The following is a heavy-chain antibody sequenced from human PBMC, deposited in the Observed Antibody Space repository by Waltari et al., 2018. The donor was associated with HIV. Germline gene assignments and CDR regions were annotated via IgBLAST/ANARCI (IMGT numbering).Heavy chain of an antibody. CDR1: GYTFTSYG. V-gene: IGHV1-18*01. Sequence: QVQLVQSGAEVKKPGASVKVSCKASGYTFTSYGISWVRQAPGQGLEWMGWISAYKGNTNYAQKLQGRVTMTTDTSTSTAYMELRSLRSDDTAVYYCARDNVDFWSGYTLDYWGQGTLVTVSS. CDR2: ISAYKGNT. CDR3: ARDNVDFWSGYTLDY. D-gene: IGHD3-3*01. J-gene: IGHJ4*02.